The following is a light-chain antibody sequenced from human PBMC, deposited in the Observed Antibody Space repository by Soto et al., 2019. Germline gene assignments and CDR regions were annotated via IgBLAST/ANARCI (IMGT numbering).Light chain of an antibody. CDR2: KNN. J-gene: IGLJ3*02. Sequence: QSVLTQPPSASGTPGQRVTISCSGGSYNVGKNLVYWYQQRPGTAPKLLIFKNNARPSGVPDRFSGSNSGSSASLAISGLRSEDEADYFCAAWXDSXSAWXFGGGXKVXV. V-gene: IGLV1-47*01. CDR3: AAWXDSXSAWX. CDR1: SYNVGKNL.